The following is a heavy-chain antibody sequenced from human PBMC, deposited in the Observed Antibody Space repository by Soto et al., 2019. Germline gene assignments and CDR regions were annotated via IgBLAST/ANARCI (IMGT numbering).Heavy chain of an antibody. J-gene: IGHJ4*02. CDR3: AHRLGSGYAVDFHY. CDR1: GFSLSTSGVG. CDR2: IYWNDDK. V-gene: IGHV2-5*01. Sequence: QITLKESGPTLVKPTQTLTLTCTFSGFSLSTSGVGVGWIRQPPGKALEWLALIYWNDDKRYSPSLKSRLTITKNTSKNQVVLTMTNMDPVDTATYYCAHRLGSGYAVDFHYWGQGTLVTVSS. D-gene: IGHD5-12*01.